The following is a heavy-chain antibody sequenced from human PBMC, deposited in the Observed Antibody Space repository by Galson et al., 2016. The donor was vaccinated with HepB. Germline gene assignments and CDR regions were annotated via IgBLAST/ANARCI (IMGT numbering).Heavy chain of an antibody. Sequence: SLRLSCAASGFTLSSYAMHWVRQAPGKGLEWVGVISYDGSNEYLADSVKGRFTFSRDNPKNTLYLQMNSLRAEDTAIYYCAMGSYGSGSYYNEYFDYWGQGTLVTVSS. D-gene: IGHD3-10*01. J-gene: IGHJ4*02. CDR2: ISYDGSNE. V-gene: IGHV3-30-3*01. CDR3: AMGSYGSGSYYNEYFDY. CDR1: GFTLSSYA.